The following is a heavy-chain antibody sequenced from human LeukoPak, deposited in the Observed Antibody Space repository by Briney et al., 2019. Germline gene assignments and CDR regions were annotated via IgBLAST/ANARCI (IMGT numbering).Heavy chain of an antibody. CDR3: ARNLHYDYVWGSYRHFDY. V-gene: IGHV3-48*03. J-gene: IGHJ4*02. D-gene: IGHD3-16*02. Sequence: PGGSLRLSCAASGFTFSSYEMNWVRQAPGKGLGWVSYISSSGSTIYYADSVEGRFTISRDNAKNSLYLQMNSLRAEDTAVYYCARNLHYDYVWGSYRHFDYWGQGTLVTVSS. CDR1: GFTFSSYE. CDR2: ISSSGSTI.